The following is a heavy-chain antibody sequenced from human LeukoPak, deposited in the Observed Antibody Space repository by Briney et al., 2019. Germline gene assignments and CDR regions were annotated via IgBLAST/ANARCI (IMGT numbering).Heavy chain of an antibody. CDR1: GFTFSNIW. J-gene: IGHJ3*02. CDR2: IKQDGSER. D-gene: IGHD2/OR15-2a*01. Sequence: GGSLRLSCVGSGFTFSNIWMSWVRQAPGKGLEWLANIKQDGSERYYVDSVKGRFTISRDNAKNSLFLQMNSLRAEDTAVYYCARDQYLPFDVFDIWGQGTMVTVSS. V-gene: IGHV3-7*01. CDR3: ARDQYLPFDVFDI.